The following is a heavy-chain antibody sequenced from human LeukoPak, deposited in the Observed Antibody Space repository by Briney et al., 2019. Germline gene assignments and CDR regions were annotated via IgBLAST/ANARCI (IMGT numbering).Heavy chain of an antibody. Sequence: GGSLRLSCAASGFTFSSYRMNWVRQAPGKGLEWVSSISSSSSYIYYADSVKGRFTISRDNAKNSLYLQMNSLRAEDTAVYYCARPRDYYDSSGYYYYWGQGTLVTVSS. V-gene: IGHV3-21*01. CDR2: ISSSSSYI. CDR1: GFTFSSYR. CDR3: ARPRDYYDSSGYYYY. J-gene: IGHJ4*02. D-gene: IGHD3-22*01.